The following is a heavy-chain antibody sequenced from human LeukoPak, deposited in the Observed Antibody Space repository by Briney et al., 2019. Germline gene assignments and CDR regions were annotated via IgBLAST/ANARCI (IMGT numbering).Heavy chain of an antibody. J-gene: IGHJ5*02. Sequence: SETLSLTCTVSGGSISSYYWSWIRQPPGKGLEWTGYIYYSGSTNYNPSLKSRVTISVDTSKNQFSLKLSSVTAADTAVYYCARAEGYCSSTSCYNWFDPWGQGTLVTVSS. CDR1: GGSISSYY. CDR2: IYYSGST. CDR3: ARAEGYCSSTSCYNWFDP. D-gene: IGHD2-2*01. V-gene: IGHV4-59*08.